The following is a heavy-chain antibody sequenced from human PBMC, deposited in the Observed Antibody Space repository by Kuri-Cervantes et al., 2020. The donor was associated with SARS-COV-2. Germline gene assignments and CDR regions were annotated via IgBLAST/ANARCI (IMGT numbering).Heavy chain of an antibody. CDR3: ARESGSGNFDY. CDR1: GGSISSGSYY. J-gene: IGHJ4*02. V-gene: IGHV4-61*09. CDR2: IYTSGST. D-gene: IGHD3-10*01. Sequence: LRLSCTVSGGSISSGSYYWSWIRQPAGKGLEWIGYIYTSGSTNYNPSLKSRVTISVDTSKNQFSLKLSSVTAADTAVYYCARESGSGNFDYWGQGTLVTVSS.